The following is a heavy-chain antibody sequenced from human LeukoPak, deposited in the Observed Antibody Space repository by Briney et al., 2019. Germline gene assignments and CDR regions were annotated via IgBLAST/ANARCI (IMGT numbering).Heavy chain of an antibody. J-gene: IGHJ4*02. V-gene: IGHV1-2*02. D-gene: IGHD3-22*01. Sequence: GASVKVSCKASGYTFTGYYMHWIRQAPGQGLEWMGWINPNSGGTNYAQKFQGRVTMTRDTSISTAYMELSRLRSDDTAVYYCAKAPSIPPYDSSGYTPDSEVGWPDYWGQGTLVTVSS. CDR1: GYTFTGYY. CDR2: INPNSGGT. CDR3: AKAPSIPPYDSSGYTPDSEVGWPDY.